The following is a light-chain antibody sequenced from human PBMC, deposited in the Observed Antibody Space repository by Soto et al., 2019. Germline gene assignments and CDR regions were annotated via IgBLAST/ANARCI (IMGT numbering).Light chain of an antibody. CDR2: WAS. CDR1: QNVLNRANNKNY. CDR3: QQYFNTPLT. Sequence: DIVMTQSPDSLAVSLGERATINCKSSQNVLNRANNKNYIAWYQQKPGQPPKLLINWASTRESGVPDRFSGSGSGTDFTLTISSLQAEDVAVYFCQQYFNTPLTFGGGTKVEIK. V-gene: IGKV4-1*01. J-gene: IGKJ4*01.